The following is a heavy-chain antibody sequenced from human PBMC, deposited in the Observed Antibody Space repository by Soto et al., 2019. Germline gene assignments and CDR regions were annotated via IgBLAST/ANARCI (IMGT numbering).Heavy chain of an antibody. J-gene: IGHJ5*02. CDR1: GGSISSGDYY. CDR3: AREHAMDNWFDP. D-gene: IGHD2-2*01. CDR2: IYYSGST. V-gene: IGHV4-30-4*01. Sequence: QVQLQESGPGLVKPSQTLSLTCTVSGGSISSGDYYWSWIRQPPGKVLEWIGYIYYSGSTYYNPSLKSRVTISVDTTKNQFSLKLSSVTAADTAVYYCAREHAMDNWFDPWGQGTLVTVSS.